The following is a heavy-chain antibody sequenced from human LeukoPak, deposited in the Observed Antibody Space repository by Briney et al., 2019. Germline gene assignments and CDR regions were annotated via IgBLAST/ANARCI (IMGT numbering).Heavy chain of an antibody. V-gene: IGHV3-9*03. J-gene: IGHJ3*02. Sequence: PGRSLRLSCAASGFTFDDYAMHWVRQAPGKGLEWVSGISWNSGSIGYADSVKGRFTISRDNAKNSLYLQMNSLRAEDMALYYCAKEAVTLLPTLDDAFDIWGQGTMVTVSS. CDR1: GFTFDDYA. D-gene: IGHD4-17*01. CDR2: ISWNSGSI. CDR3: AKEAVTLLPTLDDAFDI.